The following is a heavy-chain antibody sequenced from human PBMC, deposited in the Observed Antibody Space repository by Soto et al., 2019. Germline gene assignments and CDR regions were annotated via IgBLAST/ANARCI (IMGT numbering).Heavy chain of an antibody. CDR3: ARGASSSWTPPNYYYYGMDV. V-gene: IGHV1-8*01. Sequence: GASVKVSCKTSGFTFSTNDINWVRQAPGQGLQWMGWMNANGGGTDSPQEFQGRVTMTRNASISTAYMELSRLRSDDTAVYYCARGASSSWTPPNYYYYGMDVWGQGTTVTVSS. CDR2: MNANGGGT. D-gene: IGHD6-13*01. CDR1: GFTFSTND. J-gene: IGHJ6*02.